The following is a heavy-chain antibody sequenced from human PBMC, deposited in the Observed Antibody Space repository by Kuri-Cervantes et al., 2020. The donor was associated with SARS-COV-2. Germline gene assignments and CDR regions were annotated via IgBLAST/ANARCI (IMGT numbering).Heavy chain of an antibody. Sequence: GGSLRLSCAASGFTFSNAWMSWVRQAPGKGLVWVSRINSDGSSTSYADSVKGRFTISRDNAKNTLYLQMNSLRAEDAAVYYCARGIGIAAAGHWGQGTLVTVSS. CDR3: ARGIGIAAAGH. D-gene: IGHD6-13*01. V-gene: IGHV3-74*01. CDR1: GFTFSNAW. CDR2: INSDGSST. J-gene: IGHJ4*02.